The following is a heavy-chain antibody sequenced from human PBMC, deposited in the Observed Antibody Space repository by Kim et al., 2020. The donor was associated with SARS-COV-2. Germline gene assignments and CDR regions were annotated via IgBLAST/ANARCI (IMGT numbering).Heavy chain of an antibody. CDR2: ISYDGSNK. CDR1: GFTFSSYG. D-gene: IGHD2-2*01. Sequence: GGSLRLSCAASGFTFSSYGMHWVRQAPGKGLEWVAVISYDGSNKYYADSVKGRFTISRDNSKNTLYLQMNSLRAEDTAVYYCAKGYCSSTSCRDYYYYYMDVWGKGTTVTVSS. J-gene: IGHJ6*03. V-gene: IGHV3-30*18. CDR3: AKGYCSSTSCRDYYYYYMDV.